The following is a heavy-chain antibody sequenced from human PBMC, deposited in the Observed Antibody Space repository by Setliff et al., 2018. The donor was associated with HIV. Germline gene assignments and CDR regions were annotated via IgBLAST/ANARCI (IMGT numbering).Heavy chain of an antibody. CDR3: ARHGDFDTYYNSMDV. V-gene: IGHV1-18*01. D-gene: IGHD3-9*01. Sequence: ASVKVSCKASGYTFTSYGISWVRQAPGQGLEWMGWISAYNGNTNYAQKLQGRVTMTTDTSTSTAYMELSSLRSEDTAVYYCARHGDFDTYYNSMDVWGQGTTVTAP. J-gene: IGHJ6*02. CDR1: GYTFTSYG. CDR2: ISAYNGNT.